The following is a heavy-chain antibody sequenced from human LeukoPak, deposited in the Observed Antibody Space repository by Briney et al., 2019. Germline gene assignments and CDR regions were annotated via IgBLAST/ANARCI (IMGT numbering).Heavy chain of an antibody. Sequence: ASVRVSCKTSGGTFSRYAISWVRQARGQGLEWMGGNMPIFATTKYAPKFEGRVRITADESTTTAYMELSRLRPDGTAVYYCARGGSSGYSTGVEAFDIWGQGTLVIVSP. J-gene: IGHJ3*02. V-gene: IGHV1-69*13. CDR2: NMPIFATT. CDR3: ARGGSSGYSTGVEAFDI. CDR1: GGTFSRYA. D-gene: IGHD3-22*01.